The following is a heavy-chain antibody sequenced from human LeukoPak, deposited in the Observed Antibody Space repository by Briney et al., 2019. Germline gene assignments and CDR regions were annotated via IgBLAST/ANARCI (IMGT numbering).Heavy chain of an antibody. D-gene: IGHD6-13*01. CDR2: IDPSDSYT. Sequence: KPGESLKISCKGSGYSFTSYWISWVRQMPGKGLEWMGRIDPSDSYTNYSPSFQGHVTISADKSISTAYLQWSSLKASDTAMYYCARHVDEGSSSWYPHAFDYWGQGTLVTVSS. CDR1: GYSFTSYW. J-gene: IGHJ4*02. CDR3: ARHVDEGSSSWYPHAFDY. V-gene: IGHV5-10-1*01.